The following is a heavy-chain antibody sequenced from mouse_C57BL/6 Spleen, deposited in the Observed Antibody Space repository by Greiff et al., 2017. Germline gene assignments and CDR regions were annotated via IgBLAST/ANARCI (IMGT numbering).Heavy chain of an antibody. Sequence: VQLQQPGAELVKPGASVKLSCTASGYTFTSYWMHWVKQRPGQGLEWIGLIHPNSGSTNYNETFKSQATLTVAKSSSTAYMQLSTLPSEDSAVXYCAVTPAPVAMDYWGQGTSVTVSS. CDR2: IHPNSGST. V-gene: IGHV1-64*01. D-gene: IGHD1-2*01. CDR3: AVTPAPVAMDY. CDR1: GYTFTSYW. J-gene: IGHJ4*01.